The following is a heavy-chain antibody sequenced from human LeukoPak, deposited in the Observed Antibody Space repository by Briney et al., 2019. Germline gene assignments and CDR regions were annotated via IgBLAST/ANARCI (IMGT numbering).Heavy chain of an antibody. J-gene: IGHJ4*01. CDR2: ISYSGGT. CDR3: AEGRCLGF. CDR1: GDSISIYY. D-gene: IGHD5/OR15-5a*01. V-gene: IGHV4-59*01. Sequence: SETLSLICAVSGDSISIYYWSWVRQPPGKGLEWIGYISYSGGTKYNTSLKRRVTILVETSKNQISLKLSSVTAADTALYYFAEGRCLGFWGHGALVTVSS.